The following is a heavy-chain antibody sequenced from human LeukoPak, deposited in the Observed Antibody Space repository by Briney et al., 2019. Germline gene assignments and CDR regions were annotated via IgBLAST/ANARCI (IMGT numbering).Heavy chain of an antibody. CDR2: IYSSGST. Sequence: GGSLRLSCAASGFTVSSNYMSWVRQAPGKGLEWVSVIYSSGSTYYADPVKGRFTISRDTSENQLYLQINSLRAEDTAMYYCARSVRGLTWYFDLWGRGTLVTVSS. D-gene: IGHD3-10*01. V-gene: IGHV3-53*01. CDR3: ARSVRGLTWYFDL. CDR1: GFTVSSNY. J-gene: IGHJ2*01.